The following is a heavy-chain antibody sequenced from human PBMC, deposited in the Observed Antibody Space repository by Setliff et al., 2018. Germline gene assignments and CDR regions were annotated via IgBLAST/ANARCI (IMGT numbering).Heavy chain of an antibody. CDR2: INHSGST. D-gene: IGHD3-10*01. J-gene: IGHJ5*02. CDR3: ARQGTAIRWFDP. V-gene: IGHV4-61*05. CDR1: GGSISSSSYY. Sequence: PSETLSLTCTVSGGSISSSSYYWGWIRQPPGKGLEWIGEINHSGSTNYNPSLKSRVTISVDTSKNQFSLKLSSVTAADTAVYYCARQGTAIRWFDPWGQGTLVTVSS.